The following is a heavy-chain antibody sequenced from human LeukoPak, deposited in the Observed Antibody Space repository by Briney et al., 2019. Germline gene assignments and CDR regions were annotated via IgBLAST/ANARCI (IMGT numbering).Heavy chain of an antibody. D-gene: IGHD2-15*01. Sequence: ASVKVSCKVSGYTLTELSMHWVRQAPGQGLEWMGWINPNSGGTNYAQKFQGRVTMTRDTSISTAYMELSRLRSHATAVYYCARGYCSGGSCYYAAFDIWGQGKMVTVSS. CDR3: ARGYCSGGSCYYAAFDI. CDR1: GYTLTELS. CDR2: INPNSGGT. V-gene: IGHV1-2*02. J-gene: IGHJ3*02.